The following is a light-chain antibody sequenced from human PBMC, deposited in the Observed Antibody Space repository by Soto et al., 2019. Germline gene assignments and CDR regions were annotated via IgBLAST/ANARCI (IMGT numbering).Light chain of an antibody. CDR3: QQYDSSPKT. J-gene: IGKJ1*01. CDR1: QSVSSSY. Sequence: VLTQSPGTLSLSPGERATLSCRASQSVSSSYLAWYQQKPGQAPRILIYGASSRATGIPDRFSGSGSGTDCTLTISRLEPEDVAVYYCQQYDSSPKTLDQGTKVDI. V-gene: IGKV3-20*01. CDR2: GAS.